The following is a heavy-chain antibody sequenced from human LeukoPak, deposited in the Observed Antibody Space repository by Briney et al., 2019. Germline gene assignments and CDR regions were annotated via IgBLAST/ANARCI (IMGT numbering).Heavy chain of an antibody. CDR3: AKVATWTYFDS. CDR2: ISGSGVTT. V-gene: IGHV3-23*01. J-gene: IGHJ4*02. CDR1: QFTFTTYA. D-gene: IGHD3/OR15-3a*01. Sequence: AGGSLRLSCAASQFTFTTYAMNWVRQAPGRGLEWVSSISGSGVTTYYADSVKGRFTISRDNSKNTLYLQMNSLGAEDTAVYYCAKVATWTYFDSWGQGTLVTVSS.